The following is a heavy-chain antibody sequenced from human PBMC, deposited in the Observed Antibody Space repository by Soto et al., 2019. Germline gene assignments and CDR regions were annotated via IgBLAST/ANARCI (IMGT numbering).Heavy chain of an antibody. V-gene: IGHV1-18*01. CDR2: ISAYNGNT. Sequence: GASVKVSCKASGYTFTSYGISWVRQAPGQGLEWMGWISAYNGNTNYAQELQGRVTMTTDTSTSTAYMELRSLRSDDTAVYYCARDSGIAAAGTTWFDPWGQGTLVTVSS. CDR1: GYTFTSYG. CDR3: ARDSGIAAAGTTWFDP. D-gene: IGHD6-13*01. J-gene: IGHJ5*02.